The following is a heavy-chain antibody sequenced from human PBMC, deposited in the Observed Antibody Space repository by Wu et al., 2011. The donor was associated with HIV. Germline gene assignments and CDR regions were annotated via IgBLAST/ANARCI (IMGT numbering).Heavy chain of an antibody. Sequence: QVQLVQSGAEVKKPGASVKVSCKASGYTFTGYYMHWVRQSPGQGLEWMGWINPNSGDTQYSQKFQGRVTMTRDTSISTAYVELTRLRSDDTALYYCARGRYTSGWYYFDYWGQGTLVTVSS. V-gene: IGHV1-2*02. D-gene: IGHD6-19*01. CDR3: ARGRYTSGWYYFDY. J-gene: IGHJ4*02. CDR1: GYTFTGYY. CDR2: INPNSGDT.